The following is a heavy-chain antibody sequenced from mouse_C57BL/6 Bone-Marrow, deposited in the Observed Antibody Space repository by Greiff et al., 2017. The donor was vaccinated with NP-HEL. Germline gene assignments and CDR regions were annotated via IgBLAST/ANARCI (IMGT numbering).Heavy chain of an antibody. CDR2: INPYNGGT. Sequence: EVQLQQSGPVLVKPGASVKMSCKASGYTFTDYYMNWVKQSHGKSLEWIGVINPYNGGTSSNQKFKGKATLTVDKSSSTAYMELNSLTSEDSAVYYCARPSFITTVVAPDYWGQGTTLTVSS. J-gene: IGHJ2*01. CDR1: GYTFTDYY. D-gene: IGHD1-1*01. CDR3: ARPSFITTVVAPDY. V-gene: IGHV1-19*01.